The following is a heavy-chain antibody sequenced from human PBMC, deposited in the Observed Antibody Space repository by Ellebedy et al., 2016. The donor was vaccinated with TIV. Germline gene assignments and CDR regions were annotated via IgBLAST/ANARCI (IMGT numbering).Heavy chain of an antibody. CDR1: GFTFSSYW. D-gene: IGHD2-21*01. CDR3: ARESKGDRCFDI. V-gene: IGHV3-74*01. J-gene: IGHJ3*02. Sequence: GGSLRLSCAASGFTFSSYWMHWVRQAPGKGLVWVSRINSDGTSTTYADSVKGRFTISRDNAKNTLYLQMNSLRAEETAVYYCARESKGDRCFDIWGQGTMVTVSS. CDR2: INSDGTST.